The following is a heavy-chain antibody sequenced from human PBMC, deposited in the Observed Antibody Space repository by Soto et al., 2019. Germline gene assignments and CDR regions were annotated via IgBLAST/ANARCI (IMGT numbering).Heavy chain of an antibody. CDR3: ALVVITPEAFDI. CDR2: IYYSGST. D-gene: IGHD3-22*01. CDR1: GGSISSGDYY. Sequence: SETLSLTCTVSGGSISSGDYYWSWIRQPPGKGLEWIGYIYYSGSTYYNPSLKSRVTISVDTSKNQFSLKLSSVTAADTAVYYCALVVITPEAFDIWGQGTMVTVSS. V-gene: IGHV4-30-4*01. J-gene: IGHJ3*02.